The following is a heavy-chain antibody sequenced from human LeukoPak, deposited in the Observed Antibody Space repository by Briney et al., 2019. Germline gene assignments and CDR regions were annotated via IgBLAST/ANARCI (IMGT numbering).Heavy chain of an antibody. J-gene: IGHJ4*02. CDR1: GFTFSNYN. CDR3: ARGDFDY. Sequence: GGSLRLSCAASGFTFSNYNMNWVRQAPGKGLEWVSYIIISSSTIYYAGSVKGRFTISRDNAKNSLYLQMNSLRAEDTAVYYCARGDFDYWGQGTLVTVSS. CDR2: IIISSSTI. V-gene: IGHV3-48*01.